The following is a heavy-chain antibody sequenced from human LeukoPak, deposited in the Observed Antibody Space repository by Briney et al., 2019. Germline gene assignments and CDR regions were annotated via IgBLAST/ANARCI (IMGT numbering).Heavy chain of an antibody. D-gene: IGHD6-13*01. Sequence: SETLSLTCTVSGGSISSGGYYWSWIRQHPGKGLEWIGYIYYSGSTYYNPSLKSRVTISVDTSKNQFSLKLSSVTAADTAVYYCARDAGAIAAAGTGWFDPWGQGTLVTVSS. CDR3: ARDAGAIAAAGTGWFDP. CDR1: GGSISSGGYY. CDR2: IYYSGST. V-gene: IGHV4-31*03. J-gene: IGHJ5*02.